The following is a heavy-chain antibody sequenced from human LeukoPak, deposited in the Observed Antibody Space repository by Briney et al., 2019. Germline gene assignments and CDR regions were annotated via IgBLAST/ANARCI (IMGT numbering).Heavy chain of an antibody. J-gene: IGHJ4*02. D-gene: IGHD2-21*02. Sequence: SETLSLTCAVSGGSISSGGYSWSWIRQPPGKGLEWIGYIYHSGSTYYNPSLKSRVTISVDRSKNQFSLKLSSVTAADTAVYYCARDDGRGVVTPYWGQGTLVTVSS. CDR1: GGSISSGGYS. CDR3: ARDDGRGVVTPY. V-gene: IGHV4-30-2*01. CDR2: IYHSGST.